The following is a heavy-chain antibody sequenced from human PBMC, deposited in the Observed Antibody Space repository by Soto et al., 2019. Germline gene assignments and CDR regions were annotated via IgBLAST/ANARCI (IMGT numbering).Heavy chain of an antibody. CDR3: ARDSTGYSKDNYYYYMDV. CDR2: IYSGGST. CDR1: GFTVSSNY. J-gene: IGHJ6*03. Sequence: HPGGSLRLSCAASGFTVSSNYMSWVRQAPGKGLEWVSVIYSGGSTYYADSVKGRFTISRDNSKNTLYLQMNSLRAEDTAVYYCARDSTGYSKDNYYYYMDVWGKGTTVTVSS. V-gene: IGHV3-66*01. D-gene: IGHD6-13*01.